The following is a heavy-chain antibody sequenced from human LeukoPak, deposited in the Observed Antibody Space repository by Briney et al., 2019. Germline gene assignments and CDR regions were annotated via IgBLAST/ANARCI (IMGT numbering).Heavy chain of an antibody. D-gene: IGHD3-22*01. CDR3: ARDYYESSGSTFDTFDI. Sequence: ASVKVSCKASGYMFDTFGISWVRQAPGQGLEWMGWISGYNARTNYAQKVKDRVTMTTDTSTSTVYMELRNLRSDDTAKYYCARDYYESSGSTFDTFDIWGQGTMVIVSS. CDR1: GYMFDTFG. V-gene: IGHV1-18*01. J-gene: IGHJ3*02. CDR2: ISGYNART.